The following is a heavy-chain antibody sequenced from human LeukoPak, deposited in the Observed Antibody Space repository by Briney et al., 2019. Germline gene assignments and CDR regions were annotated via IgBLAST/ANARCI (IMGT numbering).Heavy chain of an antibody. D-gene: IGHD5-18*01. V-gene: IGHV4-34*12. CDR2: IIHSGST. Sequence: SETLSLTCAVYGGSFSGYYWSWIRQPPGKGLEWIGEIIHSGSTNYNPSLKSRLTISVDTSKNQFSLKLGSVTAADTAVYYCARSGRGYTYGYGLHYYYYMDVWGKGTTVTVSS. J-gene: IGHJ6*03. CDR1: GGSFSGYY. CDR3: ARSGRGYTYGYGLHYYYYMDV.